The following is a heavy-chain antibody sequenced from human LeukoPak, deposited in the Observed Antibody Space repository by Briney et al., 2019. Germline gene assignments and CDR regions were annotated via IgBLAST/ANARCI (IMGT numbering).Heavy chain of an antibody. V-gene: IGHV4-61*02. D-gene: IGHD2-8*01. CDR2: IYSSGNT. CDR3: ARGYASIHSWLDP. Sequence: PSETLSLTCTVSGGSISSSSDYWGWIRQPAGKGLEWIGRIYSSGNTNYNPSLKSRVTMSVDTSKNQFSLRLSSVTAADTAVYYCARGYASIHSWLDPWGQGTLVTVSS. CDR1: GGSISSSSDY. J-gene: IGHJ5*02.